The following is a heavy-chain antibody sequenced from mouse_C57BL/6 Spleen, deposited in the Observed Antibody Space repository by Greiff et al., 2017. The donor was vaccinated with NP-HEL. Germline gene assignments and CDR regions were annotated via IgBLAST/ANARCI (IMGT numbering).Heavy chain of an antibody. V-gene: IGHV1-59*01. Sequence: VQLQQPGAELVRPGTSVKLSCKASGYTFNSYWMHWVKQRPGHGLEWIGVIDPSDSYTNSNQKFKGKATLTVDTSSSTAYMQLSSLTSEDSAVYYCARPYYYGSSYWYFDVWGTGTTVTVSS. CDR3: ARPYYYGSSYWYFDV. D-gene: IGHD1-1*01. CDR1: GYTFNSYW. J-gene: IGHJ1*03. CDR2: IDPSDSYT.